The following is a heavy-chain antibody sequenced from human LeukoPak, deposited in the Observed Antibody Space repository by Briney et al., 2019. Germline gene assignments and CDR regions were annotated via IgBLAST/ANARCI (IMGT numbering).Heavy chain of an antibody. CDR1: GFTFSSYG. Sequence: GGSLRLSCAASGFTFSSYGMHWVRQAPGKGLEWVAVIWYDGSNKYYADSVKGRFTISRDNSKNTLYLQMNSLRAEDTAVYYCARGRLSGYDSSGYYSSFDYWGQGTLVTVSS. J-gene: IGHJ4*02. CDR3: ARGRLSGYDSSGYYSSFDY. CDR2: IWYDGSNK. V-gene: IGHV3-33*01. D-gene: IGHD3-22*01.